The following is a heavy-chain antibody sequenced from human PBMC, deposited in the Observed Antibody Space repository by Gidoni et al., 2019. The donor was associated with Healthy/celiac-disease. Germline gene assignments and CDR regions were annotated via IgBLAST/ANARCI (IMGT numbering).Heavy chain of an antibody. V-gene: IGHV1-18*01. CDR1: GYIFTRYG. J-gene: IGHJ5*02. D-gene: IGHD3-3*01. CDR3: ARDGGGNRGYYDFWSGYYPNWFDP. Sequence: HVQLVQSGAEVQTPEASVKVSCTASGYIFTRYGLSLVRLAPVQGLEWMGWSSAYNGNTNDAQKLESRVTMTTDTSTSTAYREMRSLRSDDTAVYYCARDGGGNRGYYDFWSGYYPNWFDPWGQGTLVTVSS. CDR2: SSAYNGNT.